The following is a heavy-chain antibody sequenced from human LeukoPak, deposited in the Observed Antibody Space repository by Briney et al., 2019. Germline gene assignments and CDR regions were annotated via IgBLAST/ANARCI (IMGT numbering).Heavy chain of an antibody. J-gene: IGHJ3*02. CDR2: ISSSGST. CDR3: ARGPYSYDSSGAFDI. V-gene: IGHV4-4*08. CDR1: GGSVNYYF. D-gene: IGHD3-22*01. Sequence: PSETLSLTCTVSGGSVNYYFWSWIRQPPGKGLEWIGRISSSGSTNYNPSLKSRVTISVDTSKNQFSLKLSSVTAADTAVYFCARGPYSYDSSGAFDIWGQGTMVTVSS.